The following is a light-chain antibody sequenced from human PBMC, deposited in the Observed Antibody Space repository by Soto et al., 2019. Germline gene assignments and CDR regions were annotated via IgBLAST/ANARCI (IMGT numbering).Light chain of an antibody. V-gene: IGKV3-15*01. Sequence: EIVMTQSPATQSMSPGERATLSSRASQSVYSNLAWYQQKPGQAPRLLIYGASTRGTGIPARFSGSGSGTEFTLSISSLESEDFAIYYCQQYNKWPLTFGGGTKVEIK. CDR2: GAS. CDR3: QQYNKWPLT. J-gene: IGKJ4*01. CDR1: QSVYSN.